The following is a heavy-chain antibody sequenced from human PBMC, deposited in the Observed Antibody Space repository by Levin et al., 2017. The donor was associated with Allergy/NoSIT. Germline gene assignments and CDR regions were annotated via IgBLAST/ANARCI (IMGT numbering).Heavy chain of an antibody. CDR1: GGSVSSSDYY. Sequence: SETLSLTCTVSGGSVSSSDYYWGWIRQPPGMGPEWIGAISYSGSAYYNPSLNSRVSISVDTSKTQFSLRMSFVTAADTAVYYCTRGGVYVWGSYRYQGDYWGQGTLVTVSS. J-gene: IGHJ4*02. CDR2: ISYSGSA. D-gene: IGHD3-16*02. V-gene: IGHV4-39*01. CDR3: TRGGVYVWGSYRYQGDY.